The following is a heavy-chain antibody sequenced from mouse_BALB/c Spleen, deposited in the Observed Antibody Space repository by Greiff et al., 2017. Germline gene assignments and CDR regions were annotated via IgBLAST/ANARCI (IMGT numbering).Heavy chain of an antibody. CDR2: IDPSDSET. CDR1: GYSFTSYW. CDR3: ARGSNPYYYAMDY. V-gene: IGHV1S127*01. Sequence: VQLQQSGPQLVRPGASVKISCKASGYSFTSYWMHWVKQRPGQGLEWIGMIDPSDSETRLNQKFKDKATLTVDKSSSTAYMQLSSPTSEDSAVYYCARGSNPYYYAMDYWGQGTSVTVSS. J-gene: IGHJ4*01.